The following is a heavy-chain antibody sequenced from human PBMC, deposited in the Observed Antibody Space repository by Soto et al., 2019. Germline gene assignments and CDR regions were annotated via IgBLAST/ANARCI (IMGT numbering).Heavy chain of an antibody. Sequence: SXATLSLTCTVSGGSFSSGSYYWGWIRQPPGKGLEWIGYIYYSGSTNYNPSLKSRVTISVDTSKNQFSLKLSSVTAADTAVYYCARIPAVVPAGGFEPCGQGTLVTVSS. J-gene: IGHJ5*02. CDR2: IYYSGST. D-gene: IGHD2-2*01. CDR3: ARIPAVVPAGGFEP. CDR1: GGSFSSGSYY. V-gene: IGHV4-61*01.